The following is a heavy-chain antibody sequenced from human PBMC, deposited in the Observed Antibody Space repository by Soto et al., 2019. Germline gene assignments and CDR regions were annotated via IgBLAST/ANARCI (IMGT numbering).Heavy chain of an antibody. CDR2: IYYSGST. CDR1: GGSISSGDYY. J-gene: IGHJ2*01. CDR3: AMSTVTTFYFDL. D-gene: IGHD4-4*01. V-gene: IGHV4-30-4*01. Sequence: SETLSLTCTVSGGSISSGDYYWSWIRQPPGKGLEWIGYIYYSGSTYYNPSLKSRVTISVDTSKNQFSLKLSSVTAADTAVYYCAMSTVTTFYFDLWGRGTLVTVS.